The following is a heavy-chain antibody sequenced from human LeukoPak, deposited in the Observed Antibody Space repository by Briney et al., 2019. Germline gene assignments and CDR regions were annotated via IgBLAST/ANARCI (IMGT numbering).Heavy chain of an antibody. CDR2: ISYDGSNK. J-gene: IGHJ4*02. CDR3: ARDQSIAGPTTADY. D-gene: IGHD1-26*01. V-gene: IGHV3-30-3*01. Sequence: QPGGSLRLSCAASGFTFSSYAMHWVRQAPGKGLEWVAVISYDGSNKYYADSVKGRFTISRDNAKNTLYLQMNSLRAQDTAVYYCARDQSIAGPTTADYWGQGTLVTVSS. CDR1: GFTFSSYA.